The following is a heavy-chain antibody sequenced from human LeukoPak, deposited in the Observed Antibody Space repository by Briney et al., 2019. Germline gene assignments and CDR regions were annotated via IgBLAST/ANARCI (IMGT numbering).Heavy chain of an antibody. CDR1: GYIFGDYY. V-gene: IGHV1-46*01. J-gene: IGHJ3*02. CDR3: ARAVWNDAFDI. D-gene: IGHD1-1*01. CDR2: INPNPGST. Sequence: ASLKVSCKASGYIFGDYYMHWVRQAPGQGLEWMGTINPNPGSTSYAQKFQGKLTVTRDTSTSTVYMELSSLIPDDTAVYYCARAVWNDAFDIWGQGTMVTVSS.